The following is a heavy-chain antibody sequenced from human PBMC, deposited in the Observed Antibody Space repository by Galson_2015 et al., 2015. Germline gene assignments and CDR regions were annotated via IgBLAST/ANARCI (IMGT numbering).Heavy chain of an antibody. Sequence: SLRLSCAASGFTFSSYSMNWVRQAPGKGLEWVSYISSSSSTIYYADSVKGRFTISRDNAKNSLYLQMNSLRDEDTAVYYCARDNSRAAAAGTLPWFDPWGQGTLVTISS. CDR1: GFTFSSYS. CDR2: ISSSSSTI. V-gene: IGHV3-48*02. CDR3: ARDNSRAAAAGTLPWFDP. D-gene: IGHD6-13*01. J-gene: IGHJ5*02.